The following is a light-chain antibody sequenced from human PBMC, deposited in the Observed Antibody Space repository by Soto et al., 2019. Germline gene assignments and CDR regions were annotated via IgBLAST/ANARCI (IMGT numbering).Light chain of an antibody. J-gene: IGKJ1*01. V-gene: IGKV3-20*01. Sequence: QSPGNQSLSPAERATLAWRASQSVSSSYLAWYQQKPGQAPRLLIYGASSRATGIPDRFCGRGSGTDFTLPIISLEHEDFAVYYCQQYGSSRTFGQGTKVDIK. CDR3: QQYGSSRT. CDR2: GAS. CDR1: QSVSSSY.